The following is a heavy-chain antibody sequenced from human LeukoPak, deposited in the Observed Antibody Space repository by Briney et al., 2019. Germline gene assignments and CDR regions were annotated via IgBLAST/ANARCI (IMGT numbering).Heavy chain of an antibody. V-gene: IGHV3-53*01. Sequence: GGSLRLSCAASGFTVSNSYMSWVRQAPGKGLEWVSIMYSGGSTYYADSVKGRFTISRDSSKNTLYLQMNSLRAEDTAVYYCAREASAADYWGQGTLVTVSS. CDR3: AREASAADY. D-gene: IGHD2-2*01. J-gene: IGHJ4*02. CDR1: GFTVSNSY. CDR2: MYSGGST.